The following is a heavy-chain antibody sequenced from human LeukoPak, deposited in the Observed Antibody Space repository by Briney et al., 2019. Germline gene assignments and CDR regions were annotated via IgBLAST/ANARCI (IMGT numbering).Heavy chain of an antibody. J-gene: IGHJ4*02. CDR1: GFTFSSYE. V-gene: IGHV3-48*03. CDR3: ARDVRRWLQFDY. Sequence: PGGSLRLSCAASGFTFSSYEMNWVRQAPGKGLEWVSYISSSGSTIYYADSVKGRFTISRDNAKNSLYLQMNNLRAEDTAVYYCARDVRRWLQFDYWGQGTLVTVSS. CDR2: ISSSGSTI. D-gene: IGHD5-24*01.